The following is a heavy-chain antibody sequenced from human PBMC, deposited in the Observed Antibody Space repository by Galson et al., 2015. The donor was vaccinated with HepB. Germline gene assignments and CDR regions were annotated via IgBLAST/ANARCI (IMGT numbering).Heavy chain of an antibody. D-gene: IGHD6-19*01. CDR1: GHTLTELS. CDR3: ATVGVGVGGGFWFDP. V-gene: IGHV1-24*01. J-gene: IGHJ5*02. Sequence: SVKLSCTVSGHTLTELSMHWVRQAPGKGLEWMGGFDPEDGETIYAQKFQGRVTITEDTSTATDYMELSRMRSEDTAVYYCATVGVGVGGGFWFDPWGKGTLVTVSS. CDR2: FDPEDGET.